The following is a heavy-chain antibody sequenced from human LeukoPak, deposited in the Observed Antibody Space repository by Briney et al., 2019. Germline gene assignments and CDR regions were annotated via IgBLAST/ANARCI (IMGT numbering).Heavy chain of an antibody. CDR3: AHRGSGSFGWYDP. D-gene: IGHD1-26*01. CDR2: IYWDDNK. CDR1: GFSLTTSGGR. Sequence: SGPTLVYPTQTLTLTCTFSGFSLTTSGGRVGLIRQPPGMALEWLAVIYWDDNKDYSSSLKRRLTITKDTSKNRVVLTMTNMDPVDTATYYCAHRGSGSFGWYDPWGQGTLVTVSS. J-gene: IGHJ5*02. V-gene: IGHV2-5*02.